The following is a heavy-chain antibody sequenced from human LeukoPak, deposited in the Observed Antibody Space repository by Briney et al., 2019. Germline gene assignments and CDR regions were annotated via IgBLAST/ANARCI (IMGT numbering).Heavy chain of an antibody. CDR1: GGSISSSSYY. CDR2: IYYSGST. J-gene: IGHJ4*02. D-gene: IGHD4-23*01. Sequence: SETLSLTCTVSGGSISSSSYYWGWIRQPPGKGLEWIGSIYYSGSTYYNPSLKSRVTISVDTSKNQVSLKLTSVTAADTAVYYCARDRSGNSGYWGQGTLVTVSS. V-gene: IGHV4-39*07. CDR3: ARDRSGNSGY.